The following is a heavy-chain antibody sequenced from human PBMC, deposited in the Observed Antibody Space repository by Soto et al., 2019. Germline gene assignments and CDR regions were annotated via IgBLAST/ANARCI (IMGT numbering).Heavy chain of an antibody. D-gene: IGHD3-10*01. CDR1: GFTFSSYA. CDR2: ISSNGGST. J-gene: IGHJ3*02. CDR3: ARDTPLWDDAFDI. Sequence: PGGSLRLSCAASGFTFSSYAMHWVRQAPGKGLEYVSAISSNGGSTYYANSVKGRFTISRDNSKNTLYLQMGSLRAEDMAVYYCARDTPLWDDAFDIWGQGTMVTVSS. V-gene: IGHV3-64*01.